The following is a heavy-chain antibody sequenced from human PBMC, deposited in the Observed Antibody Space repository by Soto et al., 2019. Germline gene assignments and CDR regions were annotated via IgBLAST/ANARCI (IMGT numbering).Heavy chain of an antibody. CDR2: ISSSSSYI. CDR1: GFTFSSYS. Sequence: GGSLRLSCAASGFTFSSYSMNWVRQAPGKGLEWVSSISSSSSYIYYADSVKGRFTISRDNAKNSLYLQMNSLRAEDTAVYYCARIGGLWFGELVDYYYYYYMDVWGKGTTVTVSS. CDR3: ARIGGLWFGELVDYYYYYYMDV. V-gene: IGHV3-21*01. D-gene: IGHD3-10*01. J-gene: IGHJ6*03.